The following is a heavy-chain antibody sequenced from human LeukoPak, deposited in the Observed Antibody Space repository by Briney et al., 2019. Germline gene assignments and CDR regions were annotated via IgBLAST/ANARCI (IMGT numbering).Heavy chain of an antibody. CDR1: GFTFSSYS. J-gene: IGHJ4*02. Sequence: GGSLRLSCAASGFTFSSYSMNWVRQAPGKGLEWVSYISSSSSTIYYADSVKGRFTISRDNAKNSLYLQMNSLRAEDTAVYYCARAFHSSSWYRAFDYWGQGTLVTVSS. CDR2: ISSSSSTI. D-gene: IGHD6-13*01. CDR3: ARAFHSSSWYRAFDY. V-gene: IGHV3-48*01.